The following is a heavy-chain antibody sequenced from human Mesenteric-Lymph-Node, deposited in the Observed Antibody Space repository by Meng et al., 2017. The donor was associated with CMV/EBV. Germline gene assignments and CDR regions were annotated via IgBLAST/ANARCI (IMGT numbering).Heavy chain of an antibody. Sequence: QAQLQQWGAGLLKPSETLSLTCAVCGGSFSGYYWSWIRQPPGKGLEWIGEINHSGSTNYNPSLKSRVTISVDTSKNQFSLKLSSVTAADTAVYYCARHQRWLKSEGGFNYWGQGTLVTVSS. CDR1: GGSFSGYY. CDR2: INHSGST. J-gene: IGHJ4*02. CDR3: ARHQRWLKSEGGFNY. D-gene: IGHD4-23*01. V-gene: IGHV4-34*01.